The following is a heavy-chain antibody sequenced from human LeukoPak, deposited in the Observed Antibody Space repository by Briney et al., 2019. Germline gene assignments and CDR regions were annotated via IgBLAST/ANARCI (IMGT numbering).Heavy chain of an antibody. D-gene: IGHD1-7*01. CDR1: GFTFSNYA. CDR3: ARDYWWNYDY. V-gene: IGHV3-30-3*01. J-gene: IGHJ4*02. CDR2: ISKDGSDK. Sequence: GGSLRLSCAASGFTFSNYAMHWVRQAPGKGLEWVAVISKDGSDKYYPGSVRGRFTISRDNSKNTIYLQMDSLRAEDTAIYYCARDYWWNYDYWGQGTLVTVSS.